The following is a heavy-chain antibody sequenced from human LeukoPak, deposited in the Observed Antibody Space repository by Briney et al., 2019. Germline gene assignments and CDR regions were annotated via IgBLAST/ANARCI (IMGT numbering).Heavy chain of an antibody. CDR2: INPNSGGT. V-gene: IGHV1-2*02. J-gene: IGHJ5*02. CDR1: GYIFNDYY. D-gene: IGHD3-16*01. CDR3: ARAELGDWFDP. Sequence: GASVKVSCKASGYIFNDYYIHWVRQAPGQGLEWMGWINPNSGGTNYAQKFQGRVTMTRDTSISTAYMELSRLRSDDTAVYYCARAELGDWFDPWGQGTLVTVSS.